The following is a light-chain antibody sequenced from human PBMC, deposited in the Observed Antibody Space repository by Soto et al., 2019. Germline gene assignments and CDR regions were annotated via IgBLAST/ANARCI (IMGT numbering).Light chain of an antibody. Sequence: QSVLAQPASVSGSPGQSITISCTGTSSGVGGYNYVSWYQQHPGKAPKLMIYDVSNRPSGVSNRFSGSKSGNTASLTISGLQAEDEADYYCSSYTSSSTTVFGGGTKLTVL. J-gene: IGLJ2*01. CDR3: SSYTSSSTTV. CDR2: DVS. CDR1: SSGVGGYNY. V-gene: IGLV2-14*01.